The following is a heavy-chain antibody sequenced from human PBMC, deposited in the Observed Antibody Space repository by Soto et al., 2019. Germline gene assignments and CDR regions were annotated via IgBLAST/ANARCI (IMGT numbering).Heavy chain of an antibody. CDR1: GFTFSSYA. V-gene: IGHV3-23*01. CDR3: AKGGAHLIYDSLNPSFDY. Sequence: AGGSLRLSCAASGFTFSSYAMSWVRQAPGKGLEWVSAISVSGGSTYYADSVEGRFTISRDNSKNTLYLQMNSLRAEDTAVYYCAKGGAHLIYDSLNPSFDYWGQGTLVTVSS. D-gene: IGHD3-22*01. CDR2: ISVSGGST. J-gene: IGHJ4*02.